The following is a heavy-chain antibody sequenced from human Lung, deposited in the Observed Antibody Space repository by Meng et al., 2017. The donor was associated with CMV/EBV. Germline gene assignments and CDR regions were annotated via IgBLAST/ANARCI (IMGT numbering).Heavy chain of an antibody. CDR1: GGSIRSSNW. CDR2: IYHSGST. D-gene: IGHD2-21*02. CDR3: ARVVTALWGYYFDY. Sequence: QVPLQESGPGLVKPSGTLSLTLAVFGGSIRSSNWWSWVRQPPGKGLEWIGEIYHSGSTNYNPSLKSRVTISVDKSKNQFSLKLSSVTAADTAVYYCARVVTALWGYYFDYWGQGTLVTVSS. V-gene: IGHV4-4*02. J-gene: IGHJ4*02.